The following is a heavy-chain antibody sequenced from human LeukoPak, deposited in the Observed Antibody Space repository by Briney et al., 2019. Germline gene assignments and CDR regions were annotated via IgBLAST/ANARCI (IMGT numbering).Heavy chain of an antibody. CDR3: AREMRSDYYYYGMDV. V-gene: IGHV4-34*01. CDR2: INHSGST. CDR1: GVSFSGYY. J-gene: IGHJ6*02. Sequence: SETLSLTCAVYGVSFSGYYWSWIRQPPGKGLEWIGEINHSGSTNYNPSLKSRVTISVDTSKNQFSLRLSSVTAADTAVYYCAREMRSDYYYYGMDVWGQGTTVTVSS.